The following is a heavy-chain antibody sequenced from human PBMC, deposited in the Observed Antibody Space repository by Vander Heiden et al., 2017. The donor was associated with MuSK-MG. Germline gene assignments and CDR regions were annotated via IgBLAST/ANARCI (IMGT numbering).Heavy chain of an antibody. D-gene: IGHD4-4*01. CDR2: ISGSGGGT. Sequence: EVPLLESGGGLAQPGGSLRLSCAASGFTFRSYAMSWVRQAPGKGLEWVSGISGSGGGTDYADSVKGRFTISRDKSKNTLYLQRNSLRAEDTAVYYWAKGRFFYSNRKDCFDPWGQGTLVTGSS. V-gene: IGHV3-23*01. J-gene: IGHJ5*02. CDR3: AKGRFFYSNRKDCFDP. CDR1: GFTFRSYA.